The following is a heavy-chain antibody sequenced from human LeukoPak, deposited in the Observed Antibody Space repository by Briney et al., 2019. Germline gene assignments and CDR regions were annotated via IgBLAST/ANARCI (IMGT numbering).Heavy chain of an antibody. Sequence: SETLSLTCSVSDDSITMYYWTWIRQPPGKGLEWIGYVDHTGSTNFNPSLNGRVSISRGTTKNLFSLRLRSVTAADTAVYFCARGRVSSSTWYSAYYYYFYMDVWGKGTTVTVSS. CDR1: DDSITMYY. J-gene: IGHJ6*03. V-gene: IGHV4-59*01. D-gene: IGHD1-1*01. CDR3: ARGRVSSSTWYSAYYYYFYMDV. CDR2: VDHTGST.